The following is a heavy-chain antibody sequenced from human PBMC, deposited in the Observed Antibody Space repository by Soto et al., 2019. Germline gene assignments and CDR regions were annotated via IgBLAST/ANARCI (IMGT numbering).Heavy chain of an antibody. CDR1: GGPFSNYA. CDR2: IIPISGTT. Sequence: QVHLVQSGAEVKKPGSSVKVSCQASGGPFSNYALSWVRQAPGHGLEWMGGIIPISGTTDYAQKFQARVTITAVESTNTAYMELSSLRADDTAVYYCARLPSVLPVVDMWGQGTLVTVSS. CDR3: ARLPSVLPVVDM. J-gene: IGHJ3*02. V-gene: IGHV1-69*01.